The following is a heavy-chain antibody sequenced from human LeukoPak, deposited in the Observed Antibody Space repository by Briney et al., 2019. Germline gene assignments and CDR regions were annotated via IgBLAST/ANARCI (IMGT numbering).Heavy chain of an antibody. CDR1: GYTLTELS. D-gene: IGHD3-22*01. Sequence: GASVKVSCKVSGYTLTELSMHWVRQAPGKGLEWMGGFDPEDGETIYAQKFQGRVTMTRDTSTSTVYMELSSLRSEDTAVYYCARGGNYYDSSGYYPFDYWGQGTLVTVSS. V-gene: IGHV1-24*01. CDR3: ARGGNYYDSSGYYPFDY. CDR2: FDPEDGET. J-gene: IGHJ4*02.